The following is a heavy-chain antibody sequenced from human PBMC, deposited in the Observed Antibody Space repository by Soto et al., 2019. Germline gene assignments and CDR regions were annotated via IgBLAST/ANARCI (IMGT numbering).Heavy chain of an antibody. Sequence: QVQLVQSGAEVKRPGASVKVSCKASGYSFATHSFSWVRQAPGQGLQWMGWISAYNGDTYYAQKFQGRVTMTTVTSTTTAYMELRGLTSDDTAVYYCARAGARTSSSYYYYYGMDVWGQGTTVTVSS. J-gene: IGHJ6*02. V-gene: IGHV1-18*01. CDR1: GYSFATHS. D-gene: IGHD6-6*01. CDR2: ISAYNGDT. CDR3: ARAGARTSSSYYYYYGMDV.